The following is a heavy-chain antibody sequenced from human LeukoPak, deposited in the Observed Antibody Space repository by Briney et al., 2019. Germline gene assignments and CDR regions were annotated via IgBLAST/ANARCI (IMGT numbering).Heavy chain of an antibody. D-gene: IGHD3-10*01. CDR1: GGSISSYY. J-gene: IGHJ5*02. CDR3: ARNRYYYGSGNYGVPNWFDP. V-gene: IGHV4-59*08. CDR2: IYYSGST. Sequence: SETLSLTCAVSGGSISSYYWSWIRQPPGKGLEWIGYIYYSGSTNYNPSLKSRVTISVDTSKNQFSLKLSSVTAADTAMYYCARNRYYYGSGNYGVPNWFDPWGQGTPVTVSS.